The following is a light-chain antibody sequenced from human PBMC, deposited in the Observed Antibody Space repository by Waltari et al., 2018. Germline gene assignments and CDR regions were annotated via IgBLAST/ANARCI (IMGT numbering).Light chain of an antibody. CDR1: QSVSSNY. J-gene: IGKJ1*01. CDR2: GAS. V-gene: IGKV3-20*01. CDR3: QQYGSASWT. Sequence: EIVLTQSPGTLSLSPGERATLSCRASQSVSSNYLAWYQQKPGQAPRLRIYGASSRATGIPDRFSGSGSGTDFTLAISRLEPEDFAVYYCQQYGSASWTFGQGTKVEIK.